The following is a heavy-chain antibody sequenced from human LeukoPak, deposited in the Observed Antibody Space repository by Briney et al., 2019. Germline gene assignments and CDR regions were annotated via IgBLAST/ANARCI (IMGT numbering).Heavy chain of an antibody. CDR2: ISGSGGST. D-gene: IGHD6-13*01. V-gene: IGHV3-23*01. CDR3: ARVTSSTWYYFDC. Sequence: PGGSLRLSCAASGFTFSSYAMSWVRQAPGKGLEWVSAISGSGGSTYYADPVKGRFTISRDNSKNTLYLQMNSLRAEDTALYYCARVTSSTWYYFDCWGQGTLVTVSS. J-gene: IGHJ4*02. CDR1: GFTFSSYA.